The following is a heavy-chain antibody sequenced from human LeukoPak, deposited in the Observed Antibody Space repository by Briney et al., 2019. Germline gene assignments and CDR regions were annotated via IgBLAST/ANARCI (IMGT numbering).Heavy chain of an antibody. CDR1: GYSFTSYW. CDR3: ARGARRLYYDSSGYYVY. V-gene: IGHV5-51*01. CDR2: IYPGDSDT. Sequence: GESLKISCMGSGYSFTSYWIGWVRQMPGKGLEWMGIIYPGDSDTRYSPSFQGQVTISADKSISTAYLQWSSLKASDTAMYYCARGARRLYYDSSGYYVYWGQGTLVTVSS. J-gene: IGHJ4*02. D-gene: IGHD3-22*01.